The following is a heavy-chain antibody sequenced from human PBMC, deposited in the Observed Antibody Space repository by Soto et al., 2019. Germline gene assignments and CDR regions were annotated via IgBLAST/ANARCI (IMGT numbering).Heavy chain of an antibody. CDR3: ATRHDKRSGYRDSDF. Sequence: SGCRIVGFGGGRVLQMTGKGLEWMGVILPGDSEVRSSPSCEGQVTSSADKSINTAYLQWSSLKASDTAMYYCATRHDKRSGYRDSDFWGQGTPVT. CDR1: GCRIVGFG. V-gene: IGHV5-51*01. D-gene: IGHD3-22*01. CDR2: ILPGDSEV. J-gene: IGHJ4*02.